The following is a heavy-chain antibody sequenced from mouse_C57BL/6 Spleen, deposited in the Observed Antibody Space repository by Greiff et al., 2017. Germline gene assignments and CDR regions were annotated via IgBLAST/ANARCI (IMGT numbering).Heavy chain of an antibody. V-gene: IGHV3-6*01. CDR2: ISYDGSN. Sequence: VQLQEPGPGLVKPSQSLSLTCSVTGYSITSGYYWNWIRQFPGNQLEWMGYISYDGSNNYNPSLKNQISITLDTSKNPFFLKLNSVTTEDTATYYSARRITRRAMDYWGQGTSVTVAS. D-gene: IGHD2-4*01. CDR3: ARRITRRAMDY. J-gene: IGHJ4*01. CDR1: GYSITSGYY.